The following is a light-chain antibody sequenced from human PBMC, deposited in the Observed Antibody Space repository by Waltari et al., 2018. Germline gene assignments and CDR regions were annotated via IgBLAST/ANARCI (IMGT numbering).Light chain of an antibody. J-gene: IGLJ2*01. CDR3: CTYVGRTTFHVT. CDR2: EDN. V-gene: IGLV2-23*02. Sequence: QSALTQPASVSGSPGQSITISCTGTISDVGTYNLFSWYQQHPGKAPKLIIYEDNKRPSGVSDRLSGSKSGNTASLTISGLQAEDEADYYCCTYVGRTTFHVTFGGGTKLTVL. CDR1: ISDVGTYNL.